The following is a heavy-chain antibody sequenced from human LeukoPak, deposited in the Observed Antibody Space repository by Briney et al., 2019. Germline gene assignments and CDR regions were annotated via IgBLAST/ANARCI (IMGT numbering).Heavy chain of an antibody. D-gene: IGHD4-23*01. CDR2: IYYSGST. Sequence: SETLSLTCTVSGGSISSGDYYWSWIRQPPGKGLEWIGYIYYSGSTYYNPSLKSRVTISVDTSKNQFSLKLSSVTAADTAVYYCARDATVANWFDPWGQGTLVTVSS. CDR1: GGSISSGDYY. V-gene: IGHV4-30-4*01. J-gene: IGHJ5*02. CDR3: ARDATVANWFDP.